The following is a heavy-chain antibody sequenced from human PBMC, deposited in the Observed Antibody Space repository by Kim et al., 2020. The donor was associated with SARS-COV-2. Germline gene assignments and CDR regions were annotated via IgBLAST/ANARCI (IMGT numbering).Heavy chain of an antibody. CDR1: GFTFSSYS. J-gene: IGHJ3*02. Sequence: GGSLRLSCAASGFTFSSYSMNWVRQAPGKGLEWVSSISSSSSYIYYADSVKGRFTISRDNAKNSLYLQMNSLRAEDTAVYYCARDGDYSSGGHDAFDIWGQGTMVTVSS. V-gene: IGHV3-21*01. CDR3: ARDGDYSSGGHDAFDI. CDR2: ISSSSSYI. D-gene: IGHD6-19*01.